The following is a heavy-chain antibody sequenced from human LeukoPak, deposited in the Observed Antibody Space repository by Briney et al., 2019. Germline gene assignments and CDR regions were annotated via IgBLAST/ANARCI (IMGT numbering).Heavy chain of an antibody. V-gene: IGHV3-23*01. CDR2: ISARGGST. J-gene: IGHJ6*02. CDR3: AKDRAYSACGDLFYGMDV. CDR1: GFTFSIYA. D-gene: IGHD5-12*01. Sequence: GGSLRLSCAASGFTFSIYAMNWVRQAPGKGLEWVSTISARGGSTYYANSVKGRFTISRDNSKNTVYLQMNSLRAEDTALYYCAKDRAYSACGDLFYGMDVWGQGTPITVSS.